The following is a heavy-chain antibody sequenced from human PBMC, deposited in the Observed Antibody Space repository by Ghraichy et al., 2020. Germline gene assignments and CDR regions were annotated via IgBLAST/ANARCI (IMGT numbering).Heavy chain of an antibody. Sequence: SETLSLTCTVSGGSISSYYWSWIRQPPGKGLEWIGYIYYSGSTNYNPSLKSRVTISLDTSKNQFSLKLSSVTAADTAVYYCARDRRNYGMDVWGQGTTVTVSS. V-gene: IGHV4-59*01. CDR3: ARDRRNYGMDV. J-gene: IGHJ6*02. CDR2: IYYSGST. CDR1: GGSISSYY.